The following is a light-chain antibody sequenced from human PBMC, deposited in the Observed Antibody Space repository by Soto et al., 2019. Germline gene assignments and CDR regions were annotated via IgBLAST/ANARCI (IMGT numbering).Light chain of an antibody. J-gene: IGLJ1*01. V-gene: IGLV2-14*01. Sequence: QSALTQPASVSGSPGQSITISCTGSGRDIGAYDYVSWYQQHPGKAPKLLIYGVKNRPSGVSYRFSASKSAFTASLTISGLHADDEAHYDCSSYTASYFYVFGTGTKGTV. CDR2: GVK. CDR3: SSYTASYFYV. CDR1: GRDIGAYDY.